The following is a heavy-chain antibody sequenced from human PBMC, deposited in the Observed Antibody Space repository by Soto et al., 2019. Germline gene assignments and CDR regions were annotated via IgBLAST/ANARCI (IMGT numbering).Heavy chain of an antibody. J-gene: IGHJ3*02. CDR1: GFTFSTYD. V-gene: IGHV3-13*01. CDR3: ARGYCVGSSCSSAAGAFDI. CDR2: IGTLGDT. Sequence: EVQLVESGGGLVQPGGSLRLSCAASGFTFSTYDMHWVRQPTGRGLEWVSAIGTLGDTYYSDSVKGRFTLSRENGENSLFXEMNSLSGGDTAVYYCARGYCVGSSCSSAAGAFDIWGQGTMVTVSS. D-gene: IGHD2-15*01.